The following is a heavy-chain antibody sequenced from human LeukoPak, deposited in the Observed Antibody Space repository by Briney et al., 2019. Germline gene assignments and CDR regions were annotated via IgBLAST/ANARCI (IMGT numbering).Heavy chain of an antibody. CDR2: ISSSSSYI. CDR1: GFTFSSYN. V-gene: IGHV3-21*01. D-gene: IGHD5-12*01. Sequence: GGSLRLSCAASGFTFSSYNMNWVRQAPGKGLEWVSSISSSSSYIYYADSVKGRFTISRDNAKNSLYLQMNSLRAEDTAVYYCARGRRGGYDFDYWGQGTLVTVSS. J-gene: IGHJ4*02. CDR3: ARGRRGGYDFDY.